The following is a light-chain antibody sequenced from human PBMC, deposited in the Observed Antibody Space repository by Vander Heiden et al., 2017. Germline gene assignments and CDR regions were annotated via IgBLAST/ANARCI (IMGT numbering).Light chain of an antibody. CDR1: QSISSY. Sequence: DIQMTQSPSSLSASVGDRVTITCRASQSISSYLNWYQQKPGKAPKLLIYAASSLQSGVPSRFSGSGSVTDFTLTISSLQPEDFATYYCQQSDSTPLTFGGGTKVEIK. V-gene: IGKV1-39*01. CDR3: QQSDSTPLT. CDR2: AAS. J-gene: IGKJ4*01.